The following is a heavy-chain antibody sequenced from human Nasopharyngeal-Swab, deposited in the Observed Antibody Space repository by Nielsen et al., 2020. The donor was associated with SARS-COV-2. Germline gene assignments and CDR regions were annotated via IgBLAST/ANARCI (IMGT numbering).Heavy chain of an antibody. Sequence: SSVPVSCKASLGIFSHYAISWVRQAPGQGLEWMGGIIPIFGTANYPQKFQGRVTITADKSTSTAYMELSSLRSEDTAVYYCARCMGSGGYYYYHYYMDVWGKGTTVTVSS. V-gene: IGHV1-69*06. CDR2: IIPIFGTA. J-gene: IGHJ6*03. D-gene: IGHD3-16*01. CDR3: ARCMGSGGYYYYHYYMDV. CDR1: LGIFSHYA.